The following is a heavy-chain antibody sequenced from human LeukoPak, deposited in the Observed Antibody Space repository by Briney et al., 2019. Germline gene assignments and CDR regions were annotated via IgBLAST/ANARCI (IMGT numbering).Heavy chain of an antibody. CDR1: GFTLSSYS. D-gene: IGHD5-12*01. V-gene: IGHV3-21*01. Sequence: GGLRLSCAAPGFTLSSYSMKWVPQAPGKGLEWGSSLCSSSSYIYYADSVKGRFTISRDNAKNSLYLQMNSLRAEDTAVYYCAREEASGHIDYWGQGTLVTVSS. CDR3: AREEASGHIDY. J-gene: IGHJ4*02. CDR2: LCSSSSYI.